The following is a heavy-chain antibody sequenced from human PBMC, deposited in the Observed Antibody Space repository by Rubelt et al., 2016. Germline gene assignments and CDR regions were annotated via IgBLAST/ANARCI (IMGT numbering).Heavy chain of an antibody. V-gene: IGHV3-33*01. Sequence: QVQLVESGGGVVQPGTSLKLSCAASGFSLSDHGIHWVRQAPGKGLEWMAVIWSDGNNKYYADSVKGRFTISRDNSKNTVSLQMNSLRAEDTDLYFGARDLGATCENACDVWGQGTMVTVSS. J-gene: IGHJ3*01. CDR3: ARDLGATCENACDV. CDR2: IWSDGNNK. CDR1: GFSLSDHG. D-gene: IGHD1-26*01.